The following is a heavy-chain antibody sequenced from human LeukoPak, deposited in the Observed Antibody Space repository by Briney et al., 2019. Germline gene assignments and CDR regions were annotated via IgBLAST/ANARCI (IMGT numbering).Heavy chain of an antibody. CDR2: IKEDGTET. J-gene: IGHJ4*02. Sequence: GGSLRLSCAASGFMFSSNWMSWVRLAPGKGLEWVANIKEDGTETYYVDSVKGRFTISRDNAKNSLYLQMNSLRVEDTAVYYCAKEGRGLQTYWGQGTLVTVTS. CDR1: GFMFSSNW. V-gene: IGHV3-7*03. D-gene: IGHD5-24*01. CDR3: AKEGRGLQTY.